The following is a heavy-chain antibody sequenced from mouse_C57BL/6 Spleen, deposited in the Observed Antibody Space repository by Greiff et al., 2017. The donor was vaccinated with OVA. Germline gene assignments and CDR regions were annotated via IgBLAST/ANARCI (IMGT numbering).Heavy chain of an antibody. CDR1: GYTFTSYW. CDR2: IYPGSGST. V-gene: IGHV1-55*01. D-gene: IGHD2-5*01. CDR3: ARRSNYNFFLDY. J-gene: IGHJ2*01. Sequence: QVQLQQPGTELVKPGASVKMSCKASGYTFTSYWITWVKQRPGQGLEWIGDIYPGSGSTNYNEKFKSKATLTVDTSSSTAYMQLSSLTSEDSAVYYCARRSNYNFFLDYWGQGTTLTVSS.